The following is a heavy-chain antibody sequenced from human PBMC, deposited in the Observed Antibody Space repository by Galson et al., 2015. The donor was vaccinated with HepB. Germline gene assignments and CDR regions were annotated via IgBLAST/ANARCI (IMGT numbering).Heavy chain of an antibody. CDR1: RFTFSSYS. CDR3: ARVSSATYYYDSSGYYPDSDY. Sequence: SLRLSCAASRFTFSSYSMNWVRQAPGKGLEWVSYISSSSSTIYYADSVKGRFTISRDNAKNSLYLQMNSLRDEDTAVYYCARVSSATYYYDSSGYYPDSDYWGQGTLVTVSS. CDR2: ISSSSSTI. J-gene: IGHJ4*02. V-gene: IGHV3-48*02. D-gene: IGHD3-22*01.